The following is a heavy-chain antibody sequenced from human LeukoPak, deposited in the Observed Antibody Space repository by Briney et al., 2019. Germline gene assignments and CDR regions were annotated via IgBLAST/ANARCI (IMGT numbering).Heavy chain of an antibody. J-gene: IGHJ5*02. Sequence: ASVKVSCKASGYTFTSYDINWVRQATGQGLEWMGWMNPNSGNTGYAQKFQGRVTMTRNTSISTAYMELSSLRSEDTAVYYCARDPLSTPGFDPWGQGTLVTVSS. CDR3: ARDPLSTPGFDP. CDR1: GYTFTSYD. V-gene: IGHV1-8*01. CDR2: MNPNSGNT. D-gene: IGHD2-15*01.